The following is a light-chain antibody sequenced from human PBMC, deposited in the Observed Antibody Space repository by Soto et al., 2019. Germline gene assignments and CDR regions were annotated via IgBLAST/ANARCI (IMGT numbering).Light chain of an antibody. V-gene: IGLV2-8*01. CDR1: SSDVGGYSY. CDR2: EVS. J-gene: IGLJ2*01. CDR3: CSYAGSNNFVV. Sequence: QSALTQPPSASGSPGQSVTISCTGTSSDVGGYSYVSWYQKHPGKAPKLMIYEVSKRPSGVPDRFSGSKSGNTASLTVSGLQAEDEADYYCCSYAGSNNFVVFGGGTKLTVL.